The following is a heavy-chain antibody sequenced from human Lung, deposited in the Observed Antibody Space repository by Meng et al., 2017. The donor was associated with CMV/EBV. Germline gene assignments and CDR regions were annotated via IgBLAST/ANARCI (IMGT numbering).Heavy chain of an antibody. V-gene: IGHV3-13*01. J-gene: IGHJ4*02. CDR1: GFTFSTYD. CDR3: ARARSPTHVDY. CDR2: IGTVGDT. Sequence: ESLKISCTASGFTFSTYDFHWVRQPTGKGLEWVSSIGTVGDTYSIGSVKGRFIISREDAKNSVYLQMNGLRDGDTGLYYCARARSPTHVDYWGQGALVTVSS.